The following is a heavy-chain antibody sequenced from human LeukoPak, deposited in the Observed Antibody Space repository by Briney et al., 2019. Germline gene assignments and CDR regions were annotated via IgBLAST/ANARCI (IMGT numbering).Heavy chain of an antibody. Sequence: PSETLSLTCTVSGGSISIRGHYWGWIRQRPGKGLEWIGSIHHSGSTYYNPSLKSRVTISVDTSRNQFSLKLSSVAAADTAVYYCARTEPSSSSYWFDPWGQGTLVTVSS. J-gene: IGHJ5*02. CDR3: ARTEPSSSSYWFDP. CDR2: IHHSGST. D-gene: IGHD6-6*01. CDR1: GGSISIRGHY. V-gene: IGHV4-39*07.